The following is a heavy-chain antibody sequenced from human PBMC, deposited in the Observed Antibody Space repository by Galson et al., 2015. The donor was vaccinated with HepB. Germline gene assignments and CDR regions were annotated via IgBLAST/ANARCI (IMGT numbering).Heavy chain of an antibody. Sequence: TLSLTCTVSGGSISSGDYYWSWIRQPPGKGLEWIGYIYYSGSTYYNPSLKSRVTISVDTSKNQFSLKLSSVTAADTAVYYCARVSFGELFTPSYFDYWGQGTLVTVSS. D-gene: IGHD3-10*01. CDR1: GGSISSGDYY. J-gene: IGHJ4*02. CDR2: IYYSGST. CDR3: ARVSFGELFTPSYFDY. V-gene: IGHV4-30-4*01.